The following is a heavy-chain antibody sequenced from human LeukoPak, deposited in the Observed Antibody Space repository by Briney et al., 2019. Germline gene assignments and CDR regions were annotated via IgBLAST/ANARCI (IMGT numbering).Heavy chain of an antibody. CDR3: ARTEGIWYYYCMDV. Sequence: SETLSLTCAVYGGSFSGYYWSWIRQPPGKGLEWIGEINHSGSTNYNPSLKSRVTISVDTSKNQFSLKLSSVTAADTAVYYCARTEGIWYYYCMDVWGKGTTVTVSS. D-gene: IGHD2/OR15-2a*01. J-gene: IGHJ6*03. V-gene: IGHV4-34*01. CDR2: INHSGST. CDR1: GGSFSGYY.